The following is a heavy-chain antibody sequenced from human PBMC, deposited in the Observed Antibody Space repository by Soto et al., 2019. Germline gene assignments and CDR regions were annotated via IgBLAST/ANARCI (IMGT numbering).Heavy chain of an antibody. CDR3: AREPSSSWYRFDY. D-gene: IGHD6-13*01. Sequence: GGSLRLSCAASGFTFRSYSMNWVRQAPGKGLEWVSYISSSSSTIYYADSVKGRFTISRDNAKNSLYLRMNSLRDEDTAVYYCAREPSSSWYRFDYWGQGTLVTVSS. V-gene: IGHV3-48*02. CDR1: GFTFRSYS. J-gene: IGHJ4*02. CDR2: ISSSSSTI.